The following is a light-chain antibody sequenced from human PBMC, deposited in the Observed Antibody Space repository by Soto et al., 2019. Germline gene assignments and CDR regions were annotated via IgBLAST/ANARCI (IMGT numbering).Light chain of an antibody. CDR3: KQYGSSEII. Sequence: ENLFTQSPSTLSLSPGDRATLFCRARQSRTNPYIAWYQQKPGQAHRLLIYDISSRATGIQDRFSGSVSGTDFTLTITRLEPEDFAVFYCKQYGSSEIIFGQGTRLEI. V-gene: IGKV3-20*01. CDR2: DIS. CDR1: QSRTNPY. J-gene: IGKJ5*01.